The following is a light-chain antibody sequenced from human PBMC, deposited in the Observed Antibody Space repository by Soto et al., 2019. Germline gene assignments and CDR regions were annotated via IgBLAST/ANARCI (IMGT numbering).Light chain of an antibody. CDR3: QQFATSPLT. V-gene: IGKV3-20*01. Sequence: VLMQSPGTLSLSPGERATLSCRSRQSVSSSYLAWYQQKPGQAPRLLIYGASSRATGIPDRFSGSGSGTDFTLTISRLEPEDFAVYYCQQFATSPLTFGGGTKVDIK. CDR2: GAS. J-gene: IGKJ4*01. CDR1: QSVSSSY.